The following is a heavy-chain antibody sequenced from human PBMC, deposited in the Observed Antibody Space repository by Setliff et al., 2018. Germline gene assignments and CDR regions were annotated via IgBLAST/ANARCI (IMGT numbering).Heavy chain of an antibody. Sequence: ASVKVSCKASGGTFSSYAISWVRQAPGQGLEWMGRIIPIFGTANYAQKFQGRVTITADKSTSTAYMELSSLRSEDTAVYYCARDRPPYYYDSSGYYYSAGNFDYWGQGTLVTRLL. J-gene: IGHJ4*02. V-gene: IGHV1-69*06. CDR3: ARDRPPYYYDSSGYYYSAGNFDY. CDR2: IIPIFGTA. CDR1: GGTFSSYA. D-gene: IGHD3-22*01.